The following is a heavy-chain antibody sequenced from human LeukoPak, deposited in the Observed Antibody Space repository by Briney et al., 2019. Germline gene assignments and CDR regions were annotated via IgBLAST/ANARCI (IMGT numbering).Heavy chain of an antibody. CDR3: VTDHYNNHGNFDF. CDR1: GFILTGLS. D-gene: IGHD3-10*01. Sequence: ASVKVSCKVSGFILTGLSIHWLRLAPGKGLEWMGSFDREDDETMYAQHLQGRVTMTEDISADTAFLQLRSLTFEDTAVYYYVTDHYNNHGNFDFWGQGTLVTVSS. J-gene: IGHJ4*02. CDR2: FDREDDET. V-gene: IGHV1-24*01.